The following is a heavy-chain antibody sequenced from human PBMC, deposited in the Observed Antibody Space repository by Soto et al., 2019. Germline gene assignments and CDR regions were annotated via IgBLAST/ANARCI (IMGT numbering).Heavy chain of an antibody. V-gene: IGHV2-26*01. CDR1: GISLSNGRLG. CDR2: IFSNDEK. CDR3: ALIKDCSRTDCYLASFDP. Sequence: QVTLKESGPVMVKPTETLTLTCTVSGISLSNGRLGVSWIRQSPGKALEWLAHIFSNDEKSYSTSLKSRLTISKDTSKGQVVLTMTNVDPVDSATYFCALIKDCSRTDCYLASFDPWGQGTLVTVSS. D-gene: IGHD2-2*01. J-gene: IGHJ5*02.